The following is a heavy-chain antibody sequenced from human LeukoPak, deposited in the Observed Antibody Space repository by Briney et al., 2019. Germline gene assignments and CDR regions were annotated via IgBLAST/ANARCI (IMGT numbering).Heavy chain of an antibody. CDR1: GASISSSF. CDR3: ATTTEGYRRSTSYSWYYYYTDV. D-gene: IGHD2-2*01. CDR2: IYYSGST. V-gene: IGHV4-59*01. Sequence: SETLSLTCTVSGASISSSFWTWIRQSPGKGLEWLAYIYYSGSTNYNPSLKSRVTISVDTSKNQFSLKLSSVTAADTAVYYCATTTEGYRRSTSYSWYYYYTDVWGKGTTVTVSS. J-gene: IGHJ6*03.